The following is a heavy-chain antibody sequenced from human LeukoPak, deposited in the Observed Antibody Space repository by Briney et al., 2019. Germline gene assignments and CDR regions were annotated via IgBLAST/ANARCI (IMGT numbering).Heavy chain of an antibody. CDR3: ARDRGYYGSECYYMDV. D-gene: IGHD3-10*01. CDR2: IRSKANSYAT. CDR1: GFTFSGSA. V-gene: IGHV3-73*01. Sequence: GGSLRLSCAASGFTFSGSAMHWVRQASGKGLEWVGRIRSKANSYATAYAASVKGRFTISRDDSKNTAYLQMNSLKTEDTAVYYCARDRGYYGSECYYMDVWGKGTTVTVSS. J-gene: IGHJ6*03.